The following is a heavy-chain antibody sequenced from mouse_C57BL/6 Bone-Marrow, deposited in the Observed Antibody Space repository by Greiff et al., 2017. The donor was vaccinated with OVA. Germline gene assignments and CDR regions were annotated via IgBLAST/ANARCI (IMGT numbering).Heavy chain of an antibody. D-gene: IGHD3-2*02. Sequence: VQLQQSGPELVKPGASVKISCKASGYTFTDYYINWVKQRPGQGLEWIGWIFPGSGSTYYNEKFKGKATLTVDKSSSTAYMLLSSLTSEDSAVYFCARAGAAQATKFAYWGQGTLVTVSA. CDR1: GYTFTDYY. CDR2: IFPGSGST. J-gene: IGHJ3*01. V-gene: IGHV1-75*01. CDR3: ARAGAAQATKFAY.